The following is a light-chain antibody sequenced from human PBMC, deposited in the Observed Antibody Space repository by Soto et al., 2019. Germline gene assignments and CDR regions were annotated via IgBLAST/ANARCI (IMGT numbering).Light chain of an antibody. Sequence: QAVLAQTPSASGTPGQRVSISCSGSSSNIGSNYVYLYQQVPGMAPKLLIHRHNQRPSGVPDRFSGSKSGTSASLAISGLRSDDEADYSCAAWDDSFNGIVFGAGTKVTVL. CDR1: SSNIGSNY. J-gene: IGLJ1*01. CDR3: AAWDDSFNGIV. V-gene: IGLV1-47*01. CDR2: RHN.